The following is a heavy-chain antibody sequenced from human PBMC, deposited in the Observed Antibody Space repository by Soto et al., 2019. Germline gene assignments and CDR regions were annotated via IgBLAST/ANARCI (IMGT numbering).Heavy chain of an antibody. CDR3: ARVPSSGWYYYYYGMDV. CDR1: GYSFTSYW. Sequence: PGESLKISCKGSGYSFTSYWIVWVRQMPGKGLEWMGIIYPGDSDTRYSPSFQGQVTISADKSISTAYLQWSSLKASDTAMYYCARVPSSGWYYYYYGMDVWGQGTTVTVSS. D-gene: IGHD6-19*01. V-gene: IGHV5-51*01. J-gene: IGHJ6*02. CDR2: IYPGDSDT.